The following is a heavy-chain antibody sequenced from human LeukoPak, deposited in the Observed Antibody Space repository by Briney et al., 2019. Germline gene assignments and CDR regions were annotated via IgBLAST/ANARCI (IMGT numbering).Heavy chain of an antibody. CDR3: ARGQDYDFWSGYYYGWFDP. CDR2: IDPSDSYT. J-gene: IGHJ5*02. D-gene: IGHD3-3*01. Sequence: GESLKISCKGSGYSFTSYWITWVRQMPGKGLEWMGRIDPSDSYTNYSPSFQGHVTISADKSISTAYLQCSSLKTSDTAMYYCARGQDYDFWSGYYYGWFDPWGQGTLVTVSS. V-gene: IGHV5-10-1*01. CDR1: GYSFTSYW.